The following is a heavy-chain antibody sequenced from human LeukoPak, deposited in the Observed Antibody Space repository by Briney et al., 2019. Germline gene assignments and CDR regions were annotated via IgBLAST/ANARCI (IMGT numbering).Heavy chain of an antibody. Sequence: SETLSLTCTVSGASISGYYWTWIRQPPGKGLEWIGYISYSGYTDYYPSLKSRVTISADTSKNQLSLKLSSVTAADTAVYYCAKYSSGAYYFDCWGQGTLVTVSS. CDR1: GASISGYY. CDR2: ISYSGYT. CDR3: AKYSSGAYYFDC. V-gene: IGHV4-59*01. J-gene: IGHJ4*02. D-gene: IGHD2-15*01.